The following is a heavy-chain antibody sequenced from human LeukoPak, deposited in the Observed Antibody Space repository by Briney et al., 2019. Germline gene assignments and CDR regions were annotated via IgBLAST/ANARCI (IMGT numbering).Heavy chain of an antibody. Sequence: ASVKVSCKASGYTFTGCYMHWVRQAPGQGLEWMGWINPNSGGTNYAQKFQGRVTMTRDTSISTAYMELSRLRSDDTAVYYCARTLPHYYDSSGYSIDYWGQGTLVTVSS. J-gene: IGHJ4*02. CDR3: ARTLPHYYDSSGYSIDY. V-gene: IGHV1-2*02. CDR2: INPNSGGT. D-gene: IGHD3-22*01. CDR1: GYTFTGCY.